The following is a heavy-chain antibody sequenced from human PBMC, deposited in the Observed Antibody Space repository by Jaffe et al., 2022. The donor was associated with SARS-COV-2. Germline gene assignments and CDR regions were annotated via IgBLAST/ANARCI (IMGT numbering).Heavy chain of an antibody. J-gene: IGHJ6*03. CDR3: ARPRLSSYYMDV. CDR1: GGSISSSSYY. Sequence: QLQLQESGPGLVKPSETLSLTCTVSGGSISSSSYYWGWIRQPPGKGLEWIGSIYYSGSTYYNPSLKSRVTISVDTSKNQFSLKLSSVTAADTAVYYCARPRLSSYYMDVWGKGTTVTVSS. CDR2: IYYSGST. V-gene: IGHV4-39*01.